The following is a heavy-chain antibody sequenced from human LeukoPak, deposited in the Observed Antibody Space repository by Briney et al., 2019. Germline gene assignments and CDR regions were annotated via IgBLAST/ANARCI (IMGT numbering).Heavy chain of an antibody. Sequence: PGGSLRLSCAASGFTFSDYYMSWIRQAPGKGLEWVSYISSSGSTIYYADSVKGRFTISRDNFSNTLYLETGSLRPEDTATYYCARLPADSSGSYGMDVWGQGTTVTVSS. CDR3: ARLPADSSGSYGMDV. J-gene: IGHJ6*02. CDR1: GFTFSDYY. V-gene: IGHV3-11*01. D-gene: IGHD2-2*01. CDR2: ISSSGSTI.